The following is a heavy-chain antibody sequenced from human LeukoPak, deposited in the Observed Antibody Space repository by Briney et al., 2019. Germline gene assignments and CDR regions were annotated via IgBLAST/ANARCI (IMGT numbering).Heavy chain of an antibody. CDR2: ILTNGDT. CDR1: GFAFSSFD. Sequence: GGSLRLSCAASGFAFSSFDMLWVRQSPRKGLEWVARILTNGDTDYGASVEGRFTISRENAKSYVYLQMNSLRDGDTAVYYCARDRFGERTYEKWGQGTMVTVSS. D-gene: IGHD3-10*01. V-gene: IGHV3-13*01. J-gene: IGHJ3*01. CDR3: ARDRFGERTYEK.